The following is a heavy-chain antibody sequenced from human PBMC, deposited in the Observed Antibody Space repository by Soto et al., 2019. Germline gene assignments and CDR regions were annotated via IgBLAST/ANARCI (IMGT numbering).Heavy chain of an antibody. V-gene: IGHV1-69*06. CDR3: ARVRYSSSWGGALNGRSGKEL. CDR2: IIPIFGTT. Sequence: QVHLVQSGAEVKKPGSSVKVSCKASGGTFSSYAISWVRQAPGQGLEWMGGIIPIFGTTTYAQKFQGRVTITADKSTNAYMGLSSLRSEDTAVYFLARVRYSSSWGGALNGRSGKELWGKGTKVTVSS. CDR1: GGTFSSYA. D-gene: IGHD6-13*01. J-gene: IGHJ6*04.